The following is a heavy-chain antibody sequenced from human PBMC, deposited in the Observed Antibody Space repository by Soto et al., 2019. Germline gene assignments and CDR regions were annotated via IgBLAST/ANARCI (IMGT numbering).Heavy chain of an antibody. CDR1: GGTFSSYS. V-gene: IGHV1-69*13. D-gene: IGHD3-22*01. J-gene: IGHJ6*02. CDR2: IIPIFGTA. CDR3: ARDRLRYDSSGYWWYYYGMDV. Sequence: SVKVSCKSSGGTFSSYSISWVRQAPGQGLEWMGGIIPIFGTANYAQKFQGRVTITADESTSTAYMELSSLRSEDTAVYYCARDRLRYDSSGYWWYYYGMDVWGQGTTVTV.